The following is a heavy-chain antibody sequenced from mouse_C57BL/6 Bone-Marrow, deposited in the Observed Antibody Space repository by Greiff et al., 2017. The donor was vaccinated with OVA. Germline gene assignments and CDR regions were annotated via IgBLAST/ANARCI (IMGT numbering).Heavy chain of an antibody. J-gene: IGHJ1*03. D-gene: IGHD2-4*01. CDR1: GYTFTSYW. CDR3: ALIYYDYDWYFDV. V-gene: IGHV1-69*01. Sequence: VKLQQPGAELVMPGASVKLSCKASGYTFTSYWMHWVKQRPGQGLEWIGEIDPSDSYTNYNQKFKGKSTLTVDKSSSTAYMQLSSLTSEDSAVYYCALIYYDYDWYFDVWGTGTTVTVSS. CDR2: IDPSDSYT.